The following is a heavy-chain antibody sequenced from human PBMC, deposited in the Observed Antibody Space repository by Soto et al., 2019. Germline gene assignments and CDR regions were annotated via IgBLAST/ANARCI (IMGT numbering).Heavy chain of an antibody. Sequence: QVQLVQSGAEVKKPGSPLKVSCKASGDSFSTYAINCVRQAPGQGLEWMGGIIPVFGRANYAQKFQGRVTLTADEYTSTAYMELNSLSSEDTALYYCARTLAFSSGWYVFGYWGQGSLVTVSS. CDR1: GDSFSTYA. CDR3: ARTLAFSSGWYVFGY. V-gene: IGHV1-69*01. CDR2: IIPVFGRA. J-gene: IGHJ4*02. D-gene: IGHD6-19*01.